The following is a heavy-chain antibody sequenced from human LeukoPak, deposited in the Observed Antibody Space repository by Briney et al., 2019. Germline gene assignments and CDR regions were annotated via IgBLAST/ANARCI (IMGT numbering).Heavy chain of an antibody. V-gene: IGHV4-39*07. J-gene: IGHJ4*02. Sequence: PSETLSLTCTVSGGSISSSSYYWGWIRQPPGKGLEWIGSIYYSGSTYYNPSLKSRVTISVDTSKNQFSLKLSSVTAADTAVYYCARDTYYYDSSGYYYLVFDYWGQGTLVTVSS. CDR2: IYYSGST. CDR1: GGSISSSSYY. D-gene: IGHD3-22*01. CDR3: ARDTYYYDSSGYYYLVFDY.